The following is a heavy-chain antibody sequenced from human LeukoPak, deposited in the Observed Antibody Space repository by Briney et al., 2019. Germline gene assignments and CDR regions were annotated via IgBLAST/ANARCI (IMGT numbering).Heavy chain of an antibody. CDR2: IYSIGNT. D-gene: IGHD3-3*01. CDR3: AKHDTVFGAAHFYMDV. CDR1: GGSINTYY. Sequence: SETLSLTCAVSGGSINTYYWSWIRQPPGKGLEWVGYIYSIGNTNYNPSLKGRVTISLDTSKNQFSLNLSSVTAADTAVYYCAKHDTVFGAAHFYMDVWGKGTTVTVSS. J-gene: IGHJ6*03. V-gene: IGHV4-4*09.